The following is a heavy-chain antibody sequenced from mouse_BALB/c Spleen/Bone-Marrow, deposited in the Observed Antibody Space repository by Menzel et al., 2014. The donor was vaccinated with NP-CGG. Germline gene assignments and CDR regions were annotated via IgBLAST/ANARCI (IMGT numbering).Heavy chain of an antibody. V-gene: IGHV5-17*02. CDR1: GFTFSTFG. Sequence: EVKLMESGGGLVQPGGSWKLSCTASGFTFSTFGMHWIRRAPEKGLEWVAFISSGSGNIIYYADTVKGRFTISRDNPKNTLFPQMTSLRSEDTAMYYCARSQFYGNYFDYWGQGTTPTVSS. J-gene: IGHJ2*01. CDR3: ARSQFYGNYFDY. D-gene: IGHD2-1*01. CDR2: ISSGSGNII.